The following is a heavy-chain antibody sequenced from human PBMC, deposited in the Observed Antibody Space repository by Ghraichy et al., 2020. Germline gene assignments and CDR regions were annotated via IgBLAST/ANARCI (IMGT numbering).Heavy chain of an antibody. D-gene: IGHD3-10*01. J-gene: IGHJ4*02. V-gene: IGHV3-23*01. Sequence: GESLNISCAASGFTFSSYAMSWVRQAPGKGLEWVSAISGSGGSTYYADSVKGRFTISRDNSKNTLYLQMNSLRAEDTAVYYCAKGSGHMVRASLDYWGQGTLVTVSS. CDR2: ISGSGGST. CDR3: AKGSGHMVRASLDY. CDR1: GFTFSSYA.